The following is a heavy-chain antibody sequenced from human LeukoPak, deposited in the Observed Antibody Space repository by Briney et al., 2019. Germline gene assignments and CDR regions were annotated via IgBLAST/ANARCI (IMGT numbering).Heavy chain of an antibody. CDR3: ARSPIVGTTGDAFDI. CDR1: GFTFSSYA. J-gene: IGHJ3*02. V-gene: IGHV3-48*04. Sequence: PGGSLRLSCAASGFTFSSYAMSWVRQAPGKGLEWVSYISSSGSTIYYADSVKGRFTISRDNAKNSLYLQMNSLRAGDTAVYYCARSPIVGTTGDAFDIWGQGTMVTVSS. D-gene: IGHD1-26*01. CDR2: ISSSGSTI.